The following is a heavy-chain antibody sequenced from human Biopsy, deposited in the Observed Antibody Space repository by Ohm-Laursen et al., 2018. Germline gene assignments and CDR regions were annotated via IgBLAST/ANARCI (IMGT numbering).Heavy chain of an antibody. CDR2: INHSGRT. CDR1: GESFNGYY. CDR3: VRGVDYYDPYHYYALDV. J-gene: IGHJ6*02. V-gene: IGHV4-34*01. Sequence: GTLSLTCPVYGESFNGYYWSWIRQTTGKGLEWIGEINHSGRTNYNPSLKSRVTISVDTSKSQFSLKVRSVTAADTAVYYCVRGVDYYDPYHYYALDVWGQGTTVTVSS. D-gene: IGHD3-22*01.